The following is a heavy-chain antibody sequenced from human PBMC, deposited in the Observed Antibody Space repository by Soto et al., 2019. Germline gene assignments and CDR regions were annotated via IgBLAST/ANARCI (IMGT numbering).Heavy chain of an antibody. J-gene: IGHJ5*02. Sequence: LRLSCAASGFTFSSYGMHWVRQAPGKGLEWVAVISYDGSNKYYADSVKGRFTISRDNSKNTLYLQMNSLRAEDTAVYYCAKDLVPAAIGNWFDPWGQGTLVTVSS. CDR1: GFTFSSYG. V-gene: IGHV3-30*18. D-gene: IGHD2-2*01. CDR3: AKDLVPAAIGNWFDP. CDR2: ISYDGSNK.